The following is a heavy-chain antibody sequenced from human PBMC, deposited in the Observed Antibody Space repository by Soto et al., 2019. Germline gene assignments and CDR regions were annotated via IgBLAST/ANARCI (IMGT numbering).Heavy chain of an antibody. CDR3: TRTVSGSSWTAGDY. Sequence: GGSLRLSCTASGFTFGDYAMSWVRQAPGKGLEWVGFIRSKGYGGTTEYAASVKGRFTISRDDSKNIAYLQMNSLKAEDTAVYYCTRTVSGSSWTAGDYWGQGTLVTVSS. CDR2: IRSKGYGGTT. V-gene: IGHV3-49*04. J-gene: IGHJ4*02. CDR1: GFTFGDYA. D-gene: IGHD6-13*01.